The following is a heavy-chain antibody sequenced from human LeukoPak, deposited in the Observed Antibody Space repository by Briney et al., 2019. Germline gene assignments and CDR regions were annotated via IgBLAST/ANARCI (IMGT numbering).Heavy chain of an antibody. CDR2: INPNSGGT. D-gene: IGHD1-1*01. CDR3: ARDKQLDWAHYHYCYMDV. V-gene: IGHV1-2*02. CDR1: ADTFSNYD. Sequence: GASVKVSCKASADTFSNYDINWVRQAPGQGLEWMGWINPNSGGTKYAQKFQGRATMTRDTSISTVYMELSRLRSDDTAVYYCARDKQLDWAHYHYCYMDVWGKGTTVTVSS. J-gene: IGHJ6*03.